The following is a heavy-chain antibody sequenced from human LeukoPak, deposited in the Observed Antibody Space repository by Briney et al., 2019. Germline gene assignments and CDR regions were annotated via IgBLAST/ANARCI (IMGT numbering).Heavy chain of an antibody. CDR1: GGSFSGYN. D-gene: IGHD6-13*01. Sequence: SETLSLTCAVYGGSFSGYNWSWIRQPPGKGLEWIGEINHSGSTNYNPSLKSRVTISVDTSKNQFSLKLSSVTAADTAVYYCARVASYSSSWYGFLDAFDIWGQGTMVTVSS. J-gene: IGHJ3*02. CDR2: INHSGST. V-gene: IGHV4-34*01. CDR3: ARVASYSSSWYGFLDAFDI.